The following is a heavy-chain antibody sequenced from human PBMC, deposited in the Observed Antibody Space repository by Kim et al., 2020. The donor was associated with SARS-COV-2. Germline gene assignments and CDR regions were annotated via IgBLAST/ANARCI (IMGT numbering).Heavy chain of an antibody. J-gene: IGHJ4*02. V-gene: IGHV3-48*02. CDR3: ARGGLRWQPSGGFDY. CDR2: ISSSTI. CDR1: GFTFSSYS. Sequence: GGSLRHSCAASGFTFSSYSMNWVRQAPGKGLEWVSYISSSTIYYADSVKGRFTISRDNAKNSLYLQMNSLRDEDTAVYYCARGGLRWQPSGGFDYWGQGTLVTVSS. D-gene: IGHD4-17*01.